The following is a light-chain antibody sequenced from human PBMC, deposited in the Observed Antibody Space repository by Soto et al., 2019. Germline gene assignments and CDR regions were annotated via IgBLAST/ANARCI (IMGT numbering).Light chain of an antibody. CDR1: QSLLHSNGYNY. J-gene: IGKJ2*01. CDR2: LGS. Sequence: DIVMTQSPLSLPVTPGEPASISCRSSQSLLHSNGYNYLDWYLQKPGQSPQLLIYLGSNRASGVPDRVRGRGSGKGFTPKISRGEAGDVGVYYCMQALQTPYTFGQGTKLEIK. V-gene: IGKV2-28*01. CDR3: MQALQTPYT.